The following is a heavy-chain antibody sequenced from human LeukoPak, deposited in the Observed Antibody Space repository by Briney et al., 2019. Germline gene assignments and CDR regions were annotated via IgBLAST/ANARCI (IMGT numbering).Heavy chain of an antibody. D-gene: IGHD3-10*01. Sequence: PGGSLRLSCSASGFTFSSYAMHWVRQAPGKGLEYVSAISSNGGSTYYAGSVKGRFTISRDNSKNTLYLQMSSLRAEDTAVYYCVKDITLWFGELGYFDYWGQGTLVTVSS. CDR1: GFTFSSYA. CDR2: ISSNGGST. CDR3: VKDITLWFGELGYFDY. V-gene: IGHV3-64D*06. J-gene: IGHJ4*02.